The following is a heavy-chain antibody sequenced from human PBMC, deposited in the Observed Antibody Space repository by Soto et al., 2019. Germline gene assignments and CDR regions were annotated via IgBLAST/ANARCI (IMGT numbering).Heavy chain of an antibody. J-gene: IGHJ4*02. CDR1: GFTFSSYV. CDR2: ISYDGSNI. Sequence: QVQLVESGGGVVQPGRSLRLSCAASGFTFSSYVMHWVRQAPGKGLEWVAVISYDGSNIYYTDSVKGRFTISRDNSKNTVYLQMDSLTVEDTAVYYCARDGRQVGIMHRFDQWGRGTLVTVSS. CDR3: ARDGRQVGIMHRFDQ. D-gene: IGHD3-16*01. V-gene: IGHV3-30-3*01.